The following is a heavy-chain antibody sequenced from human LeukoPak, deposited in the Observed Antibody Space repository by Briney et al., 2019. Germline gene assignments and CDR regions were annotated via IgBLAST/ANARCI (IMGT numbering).Heavy chain of an antibody. CDR2: IYYSGST. J-gene: IGHJ4*02. Sequence: SDTLSLTCAVSGYSISSSNWWGWIRQPPGKGLEWIGYIYYSGSTYYNPSLKSRVTMSVDTSRNQFSLKLSSVTAVDTAVYYCARNYQDTSGYYYWDSCGQGTLVTVSS. CDR1: GYSISSSNW. V-gene: IGHV4-28*01. CDR3: ARNYQDTSGYYYWDS. D-gene: IGHD3-22*01.